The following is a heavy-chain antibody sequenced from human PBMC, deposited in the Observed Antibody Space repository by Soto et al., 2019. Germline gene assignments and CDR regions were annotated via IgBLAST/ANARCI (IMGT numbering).Heavy chain of an antibody. J-gene: IGHJ4*02. V-gene: IGHV1-18*04. CDR3: ARDHRYSSSFFDS. CDR2: ISAYNGNT. CDR1: GYAFSDHG. D-gene: IGHD6-6*01. Sequence: ASVKVSCKASGYAFSDHGISWVRQAPGQGLEWIGWISAYNGNTNYAQKFQGRVTVTTDASMATAYMEVRSLTSDDTAVYYCARDHRYSSSFFDSWSQGXLVTVSS.